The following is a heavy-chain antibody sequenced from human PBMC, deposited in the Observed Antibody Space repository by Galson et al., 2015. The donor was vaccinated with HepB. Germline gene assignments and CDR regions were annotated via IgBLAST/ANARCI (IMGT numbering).Heavy chain of an antibody. V-gene: IGHV1-69*13. CDR2: IIPLFGTS. CDR3: ARPSTKYDASGPTDS. Sequence: SVKVSCKASGGTFSSYFISWVRQAPGEGLEWMGGIIPLFGTSNYAQKFQYRLKITADESTTTAYMELSSLRSEDTAMYFCARPSTKYDASGPTDSWGQGTLFIVSS. CDR1: GGTFSSYF. J-gene: IGHJ5*01. D-gene: IGHD3-22*01.